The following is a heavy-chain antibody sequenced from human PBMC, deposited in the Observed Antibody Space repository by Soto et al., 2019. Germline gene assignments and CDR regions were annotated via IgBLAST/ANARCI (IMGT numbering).Heavy chain of an antibody. D-gene: IGHD5-12*01. J-gene: IGHJ4*02. V-gene: IGHV4-59*01. CDR3: ARVEMATIGFDY. CDR1: GGSISSYY. Sequence: QVQLQESGPGLVKPSETLSLTCTVSGGSISSYYWSWIRQPPGKGLEWIGYIYYSGSTNYNPSLKSRVTISVDTSKNQFSLKLSSVTAADTAVYYCARVEMATIGFDYWGQGTLVTVSS. CDR2: IYYSGST.